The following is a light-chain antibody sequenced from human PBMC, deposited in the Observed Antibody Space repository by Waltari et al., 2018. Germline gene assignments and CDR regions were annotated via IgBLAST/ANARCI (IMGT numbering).Light chain of an antibody. CDR2: DNN. V-gene: IGLV1-51*01. CDR3: GTWDSSLSAGV. CDR1: SSNIGNNY. Sequence: QSVLTQPPSVSAAPGQKVTISCSGSSSNIGNNYISWYQQLPGTAPKLLIYDNNNRPAGIRDRFSGSKSGTSATLGITGLQTGDEAYYYCGTWDSSLSAGVFGGGTKLTVL. J-gene: IGLJ3*02.